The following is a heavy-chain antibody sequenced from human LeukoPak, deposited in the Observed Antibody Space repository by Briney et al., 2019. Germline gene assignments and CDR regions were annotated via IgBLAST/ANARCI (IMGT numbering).Heavy chain of an antibody. D-gene: IGHD6-13*01. Sequence: GRTLRLSCAVSVFTFSIYAMSCVRHAPGKGPECVSNIRGSGGNKYCADSVTGRFTIYRDNSKNTIYRQMNSLSAEDTAVYYCAEELEGYSSSLIDYWGQGTLVSVSS. CDR1: VFTFSIYA. J-gene: IGHJ4*02. CDR2: IRGSGGNK. CDR3: AEELEGYSSSLIDY. V-gene: IGHV3-23*01.